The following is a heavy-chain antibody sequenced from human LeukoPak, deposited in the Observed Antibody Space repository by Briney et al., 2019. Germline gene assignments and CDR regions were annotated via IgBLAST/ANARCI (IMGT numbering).Heavy chain of an antibody. V-gene: IGHV3-9*01. CDR2: IGGKSGSI. CDR1: GFNFENYA. D-gene: IGHD3-10*01. CDR3: ARGGGRGLSMVRGFMDV. J-gene: IGHJ4*02. Sequence: GGSLRLSCAASGFNFENYAMHWVRQGPGKGLGWVSGIGGKSGSIAYADSVKGRFTVSRDDAKNSLYLQMHSLTPEDTALYYCARGGGRGLSMVRGFMDVWGQGTLVTVSS.